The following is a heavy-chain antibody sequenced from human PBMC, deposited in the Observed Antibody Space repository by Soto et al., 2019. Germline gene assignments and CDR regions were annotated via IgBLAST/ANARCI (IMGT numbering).Heavy chain of an antibody. CDR1: GGSVSSGGYF. CDR3: ARGGDDYGDPNWFDP. D-gene: IGHD4-17*01. V-gene: IGHV4-61*08. CDR2: IYYSGTT. Sequence: RSLPCTVSGGSVSSGGYFWSWIRQPPGKGLEWIGYIYYSGTTDYNHFLKSRVTISIDTSKNQFSLKLRSVTAADTAIYYCARGGDDYGDPNWFDPWGQGTLVTVSS. J-gene: IGHJ5*02.